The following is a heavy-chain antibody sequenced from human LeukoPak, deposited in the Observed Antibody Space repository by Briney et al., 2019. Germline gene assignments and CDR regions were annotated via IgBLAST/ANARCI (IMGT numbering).Heavy chain of an antibody. CDR1: GFTFTSHV. V-gene: IGHV3-23*01. J-gene: IGHJ5*02. D-gene: IGHD3-3*01. CDR3: ARESIRSGSLKWFDP. Sequence: PGGSLRLSCAASGFTFTSHVMSWVRQTPGKELEWVSAIDGSGHTTYYADSVRGRFIISRDNSKKMLYLQMNSLRAEGTATCYCARESIRSGSLKWFDPWGQGTLVTVSS. CDR2: IDGSGHTT.